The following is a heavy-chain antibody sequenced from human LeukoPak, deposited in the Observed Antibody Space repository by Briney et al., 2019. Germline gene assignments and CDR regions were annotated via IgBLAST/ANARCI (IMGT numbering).Heavy chain of an antibody. CDR3: ARDGLGSGWLWFDP. CDR1: GFTFSSYE. J-gene: IGHJ5*02. CDR2: ISSGGSTI. V-gene: IGHV3-48*03. Sequence: GGSLRLSCAASGFTFSSYEMNWVRQAPGKGLEWVSYISSGGSTIYYADSVKGRFTISRDNAKNSLYLQMNSLRAEDTAVYYCARDGLGSGWLWFDPWGQGTLVTVSS. D-gene: IGHD6-19*01.